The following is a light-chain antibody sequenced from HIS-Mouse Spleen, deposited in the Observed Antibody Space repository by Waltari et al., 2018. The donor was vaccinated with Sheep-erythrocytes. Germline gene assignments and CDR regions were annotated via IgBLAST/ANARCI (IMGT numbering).Light chain of an antibody. Sequence: QSALTQPRSVSGSPGQSVTIPCTGTSSDVGGYNYVSWYQQHPGKAPKLMIYDVSKRPSGVPDRFSGSKSGNTASLTISGLQAEDEADYYCCSYAGSYNYVFGTGTK. J-gene: IGLJ1*01. CDR2: DVS. CDR3: CSYAGSYNYV. CDR1: SSDVGGYNY. V-gene: IGLV2-11*01.